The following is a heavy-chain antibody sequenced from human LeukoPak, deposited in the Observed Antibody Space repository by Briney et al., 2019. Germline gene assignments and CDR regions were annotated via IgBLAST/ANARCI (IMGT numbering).Heavy chain of an antibody. CDR1: GYTFTSYD. CDR2: MNPNSGNT. CDR3: ARAKDSSGWYYYFDY. J-gene: IGHJ4*02. V-gene: IGHV1-8*01. Sequence: GASVKVSCKASGYTFTSYDLYWVRQATGQGLEWMGWMNPNSGNTGYAQKFQGRVTMTRNTSTSTAYMELRSLRSDDTAVYYCARAKDSSGWYYYFDYWGQGTLVTVSS. D-gene: IGHD6-19*01.